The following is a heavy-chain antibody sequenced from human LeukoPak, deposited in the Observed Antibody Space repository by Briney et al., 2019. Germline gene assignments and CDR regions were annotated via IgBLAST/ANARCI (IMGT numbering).Heavy chain of an antibody. CDR2: IYSGGNT. CDR1: GFTLSSNY. V-gene: IGHV3-53*01. CDR3: SSLWPRYY. D-gene: IGHD3-10*01. J-gene: IGHJ4*02. Sequence: GGSLRLSCVASGFTLSSNYMGWARQAPGKGLEWVSIIYSGGNTYYADYLKGRFTIYRDNSRNTVYLQMNSLRAEDTAVYYCSSLWPRYYWGQGTLVTVSS.